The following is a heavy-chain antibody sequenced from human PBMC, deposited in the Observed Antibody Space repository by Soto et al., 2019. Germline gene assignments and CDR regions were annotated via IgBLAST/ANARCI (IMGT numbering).Heavy chain of an antibody. CDR3: AADGYYDFWSGPDAFDI. CDR1: GFTFTSSA. D-gene: IGHD3-3*01. J-gene: IGHJ3*02. V-gene: IGHV1-58*01. Sequence: GASVKVSCKASGFTFTSSAVQWVRQARGQRLEWIGWIVVGSGNTNYAQKFQERVTITRDMSTSTAYMEPSSLRSEDTAVYYCAADGYYDFWSGPDAFDIWGQGTMVTV. CDR2: IVVGSGNT.